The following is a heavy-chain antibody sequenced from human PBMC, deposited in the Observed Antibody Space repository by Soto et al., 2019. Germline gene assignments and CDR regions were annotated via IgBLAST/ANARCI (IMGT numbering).Heavy chain of an antibody. CDR1: GYTFTGYY. V-gene: IGHV1-2*04. Sequence: ASVKVSCKAPGYTFTGYYMHWVRQAPGQGLEWMGWINPNSGGTNYAQKFQGWVTMTRDTSISTAYMELSRLRSDDTAVYYCARDPHSSSSPNVYYYGMDVWGRGTTVTVSS. CDR3: ARDPHSSSSPNVYYYGMDV. J-gene: IGHJ6*02. CDR2: INPNSGGT. D-gene: IGHD6-6*01.